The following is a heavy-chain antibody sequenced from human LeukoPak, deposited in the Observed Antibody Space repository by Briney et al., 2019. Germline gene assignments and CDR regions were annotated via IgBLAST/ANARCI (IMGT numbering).Heavy chain of an antibody. CDR2: ITAKGDRT. CDR1: GFTSSNYA. CDR3: ASAYCVSTSCIYYYFAL. D-gene: IGHD2-2*01. V-gene: IGHV3-23*01. J-gene: IGHJ2*01. Sequence: GGSLRLSCAASGFTSSNYAMSWVRQAPGKGLEWVSSITAKGDRTYYADSVKGRFTISRDNSKSTLSLRLNSLRAKDMAVYYCASAYCVSTSCIYYYFALWGRGTLVTVSS.